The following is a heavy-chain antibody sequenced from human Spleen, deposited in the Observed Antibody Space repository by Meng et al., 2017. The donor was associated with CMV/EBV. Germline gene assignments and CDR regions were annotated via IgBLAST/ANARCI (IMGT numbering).Heavy chain of an antibody. J-gene: IGHJ6*02. V-gene: IGHV1-18*01. CDR2: ISTDSDNR. CDR3: ARENCAIETRCYHYGMDV. Sequence: ASVKVSCKASGYTFTSYGISWVRQAPGQGLEWMGRISTDSDNRNYGQNFQGRVTMTTDTSTSTAYMEVRSLRSDDTAVYYCARENCAIETRCYHYGMDVWGQGTTVTVSS. D-gene: IGHD2-2*02. CDR1: GYTFTSYG.